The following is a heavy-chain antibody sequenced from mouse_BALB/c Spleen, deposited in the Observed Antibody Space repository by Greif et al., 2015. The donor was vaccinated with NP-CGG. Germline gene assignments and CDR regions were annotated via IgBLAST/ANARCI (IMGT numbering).Heavy chain of an antibody. CDR1: GDSITSGY. V-gene: IGHV3-8*02. D-gene: IGHD2-1*01. CDR3: ARSGGNHPFYYAMDY. CDR2: ISYSGST. Sequence: DVQLQESGPSLVKPSQTLSLTCSVTGDSITSGYWNWIRKFPGNKLEYMGYISYSGSTYYNPSLKSRISITRDTSKNQYYLQLNSVTTEDTATYYCARSGGNHPFYYAMDYWGQGTSVTVSS. J-gene: IGHJ4*01.